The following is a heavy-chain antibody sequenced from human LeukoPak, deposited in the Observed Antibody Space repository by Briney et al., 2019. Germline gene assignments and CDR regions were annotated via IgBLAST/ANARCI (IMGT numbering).Heavy chain of an antibody. V-gene: IGHV3-30-3*01. CDR3: ARGLLAAAGSPPVFDP. J-gene: IGHJ5*02. CDR2: ISYDGSNK. D-gene: IGHD6-13*01. Sequence: PGGSLRLSCAASGFTFSSYAMHWVRQAPGKGLEWVAVISYDGSNKYYADSVKGRFTISRDNSKNTLYLQMNSLRAEDTAVYYCARGLLAAAGSPPVFDPWGQGTLVTVSS. CDR1: GFTFSSYA.